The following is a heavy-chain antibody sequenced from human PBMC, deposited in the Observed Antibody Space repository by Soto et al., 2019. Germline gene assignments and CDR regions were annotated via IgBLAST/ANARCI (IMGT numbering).Heavy chain of an antibody. V-gene: IGHV1-69*01. J-gene: IGHJ6*02. CDR2: IIPIFGTA. CDR1: GGTFSSYA. D-gene: IGHD3-22*01. Sequence: QVQLVQSGAEVKKPGSSVKVSCKASGGTFSSYAISWVRQAPGQGLEWMGGIIPIFGTANYAQKFQGRVTITADESTSTAYMELSSLRSEDTAVYYCARDGTYDYDSSGSVFYGMDVWGQGTTVTVSS. CDR3: ARDGTYDYDSSGSVFYGMDV.